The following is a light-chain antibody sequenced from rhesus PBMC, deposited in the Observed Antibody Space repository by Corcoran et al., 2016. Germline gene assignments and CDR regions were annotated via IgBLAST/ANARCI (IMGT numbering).Light chain of an antibody. Sequence: DIQMTQSPSSLSASVGDRVTITCQASQGISSWLAWYQQKPGKAPKLLIYAASILQSGVPSRFSGSGSRTDFTLAISSLQPEDFATYYCQQHNSYPWTFGQGTKVEIK. CDR1: QGISSW. V-gene: IGKV1-25*02. CDR3: QQHNSYPWT. J-gene: IGKJ1*01. CDR2: AAS.